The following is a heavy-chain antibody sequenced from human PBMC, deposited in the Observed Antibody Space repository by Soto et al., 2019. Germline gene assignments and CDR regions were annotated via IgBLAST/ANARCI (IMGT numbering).Heavy chain of an antibody. V-gene: IGHV3-23*01. CDR1: GFPFSNYP. D-gene: IGHD1-26*01. Sequence: EVQLLESGGDLEQPGGSLRLSCAAPGFPFSNYPINWVRKAPGKGLEGVSSSSGGGGGTNYPDAVKGRFTISRDNSRNMLDLQMNSLRAEDTAEYYCAKGAFAVGDTNYFFDYWGQGTLVTVSS. CDR3: AKGAFAVGDTNYFFDY. J-gene: IGHJ4*02. CDR2: SSGGGGGT.